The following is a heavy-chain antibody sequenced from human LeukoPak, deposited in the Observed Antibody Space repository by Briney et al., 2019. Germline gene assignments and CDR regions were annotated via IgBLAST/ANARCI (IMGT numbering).Heavy chain of an antibody. CDR3: ASSSSKRITIFGGAVNWFDP. CDR1: GFTFTSYG. CDR2: ISAYNSNI. J-gene: IGHJ5*02. V-gene: IGHV1-18*01. D-gene: IGHD3-3*01. Sequence: GASVKLSCKASGFTFTSYGISWVRQAPGQGLEWMGCISAYNSNINYAEKLQGRVTMTTDTSTSTAYMELRSLRSDDTAVYYCASSSSKRITIFGGAVNWFDPWGQGTLVTVSS.